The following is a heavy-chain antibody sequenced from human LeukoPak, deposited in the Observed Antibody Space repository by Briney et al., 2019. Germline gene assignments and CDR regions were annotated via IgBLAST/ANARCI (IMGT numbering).Heavy chain of an antibody. CDR3: AKDFDWAPVGDY. CDR1: GFTFSSYA. CDR2: ISGGGRST. Sequence: GRSLRLSCAASGFTFSSYAMSWVRQAPGKGLEWVSAISGGGRSTYYADSVKGRLTISRDNSKSTLYLQMNSLRAEDTAVYYCAKDFDWAPVGDYWGQGTLVTVSS. V-gene: IGHV3-23*01. J-gene: IGHJ4*02. D-gene: IGHD3-9*01.